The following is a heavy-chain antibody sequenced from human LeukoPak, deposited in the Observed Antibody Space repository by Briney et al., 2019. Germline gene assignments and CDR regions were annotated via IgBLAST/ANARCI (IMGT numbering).Heavy chain of an antibody. CDR1: GFTFSSYW. J-gene: IGHJ4*02. CDR2: IKQDGSEK. Sequence: GGSLRLSCAASGFTFSSYWMTWIRQATGKGLEWVANIKQDGSEKYYVDSVKGRFTISRDNAKNSLYLQMNSLRAEDTAVYYCARDTGGGYSCYDCWGQGTLVTVSS. V-gene: IGHV3-7*01. D-gene: IGHD5-18*01. CDR3: ARDTGGGYSCYDC.